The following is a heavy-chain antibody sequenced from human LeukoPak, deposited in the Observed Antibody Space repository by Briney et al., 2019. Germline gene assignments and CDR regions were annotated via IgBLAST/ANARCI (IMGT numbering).Heavy chain of an antibody. Sequence: GGSLRLSCAASGFTFSSYSMNWVRQAPGKGLEWVSSISSSSSYIYYADSVKGRFTISRDNAKNSLYLQMNSLRAEDTAVYYCARAWEGGNSWGFDYWGQGTLVTVSS. D-gene: IGHD4-23*01. CDR1: GFTFSSYS. CDR2: ISSSSSYI. CDR3: ARAWEGGNSWGFDY. J-gene: IGHJ4*02. V-gene: IGHV3-21*04.